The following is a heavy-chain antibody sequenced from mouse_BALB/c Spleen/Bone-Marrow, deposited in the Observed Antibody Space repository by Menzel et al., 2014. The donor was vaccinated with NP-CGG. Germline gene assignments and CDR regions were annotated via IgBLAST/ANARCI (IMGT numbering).Heavy chain of an antibody. CDR1: GYTFTNYW. Sequence: VQLQQSGAELAKPGDSVKMSCKASGYTFTNYWIHWVKQRPGQGLEWIGYINPSTGYTEYNQKFKDKATLTADKSSSTAYMQLSSLTSEDSAVYYCARRGLYVDYWGQGTTLTASS. CDR3: ARRGLYVDY. J-gene: IGHJ2*01. CDR2: INPSTGYT. V-gene: IGHV1-7*01. D-gene: IGHD3-1*01.